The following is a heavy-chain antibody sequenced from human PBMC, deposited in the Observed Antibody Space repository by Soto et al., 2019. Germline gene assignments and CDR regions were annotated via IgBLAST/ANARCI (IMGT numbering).Heavy chain of an antibody. V-gene: IGHV1-46*01. CDR3: ARDLNCRSGGSCYWFDP. D-gene: IGHD2-15*01. Sequence: GASVKVSCKASGYTFTSYYMHWVRQAPGQGLEWMGIINPSGGSTSSAQKFQGRVTMTRDTSTSTVYMELSSLRSEDTAVYYCARDLNCRSGGSCYWFDPWGQGTLVTVSS. CDR1: GYTFTSYY. CDR2: INPSGGST. J-gene: IGHJ5*02.